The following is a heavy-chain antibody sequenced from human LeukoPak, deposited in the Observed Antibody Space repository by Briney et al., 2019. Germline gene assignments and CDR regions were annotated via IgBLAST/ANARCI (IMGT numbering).Heavy chain of an antibody. CDR2: IIPIFGTA. V-gene: IGHV1-69*05. D-gene: IGHD5-18*01. CDR1: GGTFSSYA. Sequence: SVKVSCKASGGTFSSYAISWVRQAPGQGLEWMGRIIPIFGTANYAQKFQGRVTITTDESTSTAYMELSRLRSEDKAVYYCATPVKRGYSYGYYVYWGQGTLVTVSS. CDR3: ATPVKRGYSYGYYVY. J-gene: IGHJ4*02.